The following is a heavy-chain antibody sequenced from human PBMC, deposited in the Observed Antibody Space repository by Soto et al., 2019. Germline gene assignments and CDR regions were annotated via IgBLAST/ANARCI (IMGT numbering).Heavy chain of an antibody. D-gene: IGHD2-21*02. J-gene: IGHJ4*02. Sequence: QVQLLESGPGLVKPSGTLSLTCDVSGGSITSTNWWPWFRQPPGKGLEWIGEIHHSGSTNYNPSLKSRVIISVDKSKNQLSMKLSSVTAADTAVYYCASQRYCDYDCYLFDYWGQGNLVTVSS. V-gene: IGHV4-4*02. CDR2: IHHSGST. CDR1: GGSITSTNW. CDR3: ASQRYCDYDCYLFDY.